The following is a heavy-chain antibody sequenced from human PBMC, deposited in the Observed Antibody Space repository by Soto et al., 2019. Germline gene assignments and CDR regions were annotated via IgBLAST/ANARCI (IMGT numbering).Heavy chain of an antibody. J-gene: IGHJ4*02. CDR1: GYTFTSYD. Sequence: ASVKVSCEASGYTFTSYDINCVRQATGQGLEWMGWMNPNSGNTGYAQKFQGRVTMTRNTSISTAYMELSSLRSEDTATYYCAHSRLLWFGELLYEGYFDYWGQGTLVTVSS. CDR3: AHSRLLWFGELLYEGYFDY. V-gene: IGHV1-8*01. CDR2: MNPNSGNT. D-gene: IGHD3-10*01.